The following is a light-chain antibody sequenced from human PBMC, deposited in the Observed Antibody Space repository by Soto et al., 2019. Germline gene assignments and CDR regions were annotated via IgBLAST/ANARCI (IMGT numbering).Light chain of an antibody. CDR2: GAY. Sequence: ETVLTQSPGTLYFSPGERATLSCRASQSVGNSHVARYQQSRGLPPRLLIYGAYNRATGIPDRFSGSGSGADFTLTIRRLEPEGFAVYFCQQYGNSPPGTFGQGTRLEI. CDR3: QQYGNSPPGT. V-gene: IGKV3-20*01. J-gene: IGKJ5*01. CDR1: QSVGNSH.